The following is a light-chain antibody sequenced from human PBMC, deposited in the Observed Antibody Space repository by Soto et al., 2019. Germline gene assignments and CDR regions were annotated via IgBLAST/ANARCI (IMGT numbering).Light chain of an antibody. CDR1: QSVSSSY. V-gene: IGKV3-20*01. J-gene: IGKJ2*01. Sequence: EIVLTQSPGTLSLSPGERATLSCRASQSVSSSYLAWYQQKPGQAPRLRIYGASSRATGIPDRFSGSGSGTDFTLTISRLEPEDFAVYFCQQYGNSPPNTFGQGTKVEIK. CDR3: QQYGNSPPNT. CDR2: GAS.